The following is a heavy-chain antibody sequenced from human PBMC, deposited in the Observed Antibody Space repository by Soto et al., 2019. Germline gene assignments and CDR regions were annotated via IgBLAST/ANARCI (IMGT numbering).Heavy chain of an antibody. J-gene: IGHJ2*01. Sequence: SETLSLTCTVSGGSISSGDYYWSWIRQPPGKGLEWIGYIYYSGSTYYNPSLKSRVTISVDTSKNQFSLKLSSVTAADTAVYYYARAVTTIHFDLWGRGTLVTVSS. CDR1: GGSISSGDYY. D-gene: IGHD4-17*01. CDR2: IYYSGST. V-gene: IGHV4-30-4*01. CDR3: ARAVTTIHFDL.